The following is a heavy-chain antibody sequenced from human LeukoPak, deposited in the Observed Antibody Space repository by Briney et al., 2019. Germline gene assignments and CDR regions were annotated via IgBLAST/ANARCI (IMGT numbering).Heavy chain of an antibody. D-gene: IGHD3-10*01. CDR3: ASRAGYYGSGSYYPDYYYGMDV. CDR2: INPNSGGT. CDR1: GYTFTGYY. Sequence: ASVKVSCKASGYTFTGYYTHWVRQAPGQGLEWMGWINPNSGGTNYAQKFQGRVTMTRDTSISTAYMELSRLRSDDTAVYYCASRAGYYGSGSYYPDYYYGMDVWGQGTTVTVSS. V-gene: IGHV1-2*02. J-gene: IGHJ6*02.